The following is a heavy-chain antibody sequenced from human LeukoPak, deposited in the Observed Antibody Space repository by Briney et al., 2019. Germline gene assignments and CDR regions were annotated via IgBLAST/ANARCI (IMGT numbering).Heavy chain of an antibody. CDR3: VRAHYGSGTYYFDY. J-gene: IGHJ4*02. CDR2: IRNKANSYTT. CDR1: GFSFSDHY. D-gene: IGHD3-10*01. Sequence: PGGSLRLSCAASGFSFSDHYIDWVRQAPGKGLEWVGRIRNKANSYTTEYAASVKGRFSISRDDSENSLYLQMNSLKTEDTAVYYCVRAHYGSGTYYFDYWGQGTLVTVSS. V-gene: IGHV3-72*01.